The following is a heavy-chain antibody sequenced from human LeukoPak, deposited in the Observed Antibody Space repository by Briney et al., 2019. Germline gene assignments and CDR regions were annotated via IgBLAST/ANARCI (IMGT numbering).Heavy chain of an antibody. CDR1: GGSISSYY. D-gene: IGHD2-2*01. J-gene: IGHJ6*02. CDR3: ASVPVVVPAAPYYYYGMDV. CDR2: IYYSGST. Sequence: SETLSLTRTVSGGSISSYYWSWIRQPPGKGLEWIGYIYYSGSTNYNPSLKSRVTISVDTSKNQFSLKLSSVTAADTAVYYCASVPVVVPAAPYYYYGMDVWGQGTTVTVSS. V-gene: IGHV4-59*01.